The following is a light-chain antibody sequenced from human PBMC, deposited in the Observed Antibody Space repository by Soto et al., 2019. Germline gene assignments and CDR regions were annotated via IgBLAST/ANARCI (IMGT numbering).Light chain of an antibody. J-gene: IGLJ3*02. V-gene: IGLV1-47*02. CDR1: SSNIGRNS. CDR3: SAYTARSTLV. CDR2: SNH. Sequence: QSVLTQPPSASGTPGQRVTISCSGSSSNIGRNSVYWYRQVPGTAPKLLIYSNHQRPSGVPDRFSGSKSGTSASLAISGLRSEDEGDYYCSAYTARSTLVFGGGTKVTVL.